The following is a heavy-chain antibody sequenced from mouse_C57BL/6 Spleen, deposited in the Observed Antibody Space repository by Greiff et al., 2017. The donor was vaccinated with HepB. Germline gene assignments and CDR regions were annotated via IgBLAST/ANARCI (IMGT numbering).Heavy chain of an antibody. CDR2: IYPGSGNT. CDR3: ARAGWLLPYFDY. D-gene: IGHD2-3*01. J-gene: IGHJ2*01. CDR1: GYTFTSYW. Sequence: VQLQQPGAELVKPGASVKMSCKASGYTFTSYWINWVKQRPGQGLEWIGDIYPGSGNTNYNEKFKSKATLTVDTSSSTAYMQLSSLTSEDSAVYYCARAGWLLPYFDYWGQGTTLTVSS. V-gene: IGHV1-55*01.